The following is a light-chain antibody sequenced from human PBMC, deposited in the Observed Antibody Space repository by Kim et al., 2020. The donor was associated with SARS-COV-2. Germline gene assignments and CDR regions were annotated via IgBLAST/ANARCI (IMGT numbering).Light chain of an antibody. CDR3: NSRDNNDNVL. CDR2: GKN. J-gene: IGLJ2*01. Sequence: ALGQTVRTTCQGDSLRTYYTTWVQQKPGQAPIVVFYGKNNRPSGIPDRFSGSSSGNTASLTITATQAGDEADYYCNSRDNNDNVLFGGGTRLTVL. V-gene: IGLV3-19*01. CDR1: SLRTYY.